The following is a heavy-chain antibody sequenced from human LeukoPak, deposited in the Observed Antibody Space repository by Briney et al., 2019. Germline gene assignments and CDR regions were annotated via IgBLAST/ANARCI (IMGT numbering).Heavy chain of an antibody. CDR2: ISSSSSTI. CDR1: GLTFSSYS. J-gene: IGHJ4*02. D-gene: IGHD3-10*01. CDR3: ARGRGYYYGSGSYHNGGIFDY. V-gene: IGHV3-48*01. Sequence: AGGSLRRSCAASGLTFSSYSMNWVRQAPGKGLEWVSYISSSSSTIYYADSVKGRFTISRDNAKNSLYLQMNSLIAEDTAVYYCARGRGYYYGSGSYHNGGIFDYWGQGTLVTVSS.